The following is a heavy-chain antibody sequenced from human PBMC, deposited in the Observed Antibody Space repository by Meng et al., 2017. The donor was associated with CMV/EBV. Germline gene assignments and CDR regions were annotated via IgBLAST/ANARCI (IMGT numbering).Heavy chain of an antibody. Sequence: QVQLQESGPGLVKPSETLSLTCTVSGGSISSYYWSWIRQPAGKGLEWIGRIYTSGSTYYNPSLKSRVTISVDTSKNQFSLKLSSVTAADTAVYYCARDLFTKAAGYSSRGPSYFDYWGQGTLVTVSS. V-gene: IGHV4-4*07. CDR3: ARDLFTKAAGYSSRGPSYFDY. CDR2: IYTSGST. D-gene: IGHD6-13*01. CDR1: GGSISSYY. J-gene: IGHJ4*02.